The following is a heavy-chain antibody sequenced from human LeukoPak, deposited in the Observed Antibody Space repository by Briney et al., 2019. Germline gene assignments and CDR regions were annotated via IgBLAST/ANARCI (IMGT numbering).Heavy chain of an antibody. J-gene: IGHJ4*02. Sequence: SVKVSCKASGCTCSTYAISWVRQAPGQGLEWMGRIIPVLGVANYAHKFQGRVTISADKSTSTAYMEVSSLRSEDTAVYYCATGIGTLWSGYYHDYWGQGTLVTVSS. CDR3: ATGIGTLWSGYYHDY. V-gene: IGHV1-69*04. D-gene: IGHD3-3*01. CDR1: GCTCSTYA. CDR2: IIPVLGVA.